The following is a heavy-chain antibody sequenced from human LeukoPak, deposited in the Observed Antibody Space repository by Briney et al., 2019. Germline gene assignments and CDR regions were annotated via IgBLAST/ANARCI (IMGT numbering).Heavy chain of an antibody. V-gene: IGHV3-23*01. CDR1: GFTFSSYA. D-gene: IGHD2-2*01. CDR3: AKNRVVVPAAMRS. Sequence: GGSLRLSCAASGFTFSSYAMSWVRQAPGKGLEWVSAISGSGGSTYYADSVKGGFTISRDNSKNTLYLQMNSLRAEDTAVYYCAKNRVVVPAAMRSWGQGTLVTVSS. J-gene: IGHJ5*02. CDR2: ISGSGGST.